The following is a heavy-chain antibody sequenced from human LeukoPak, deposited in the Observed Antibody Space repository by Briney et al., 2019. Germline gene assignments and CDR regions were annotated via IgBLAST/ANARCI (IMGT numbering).Heavy chain of an antibody. CDR2: ISAYNGNT. Sequence: ASVKVSCKASDYTFTSYGISWVRQAPGQGLEWMGWISAYNGNTNYAQKLQGRFAMTTDTSTSTAYMELRSLRSDDTAVYYCARDPRRSGEAYFDYWGQGTLVTVSS. J-gene: IGHJ4*02. CDR1: DYTFTSYG. D-gene: IGHD2-15*01. CDR3: ARDPRRSGEAYFDY. V-gene: IGHV1-18*01.